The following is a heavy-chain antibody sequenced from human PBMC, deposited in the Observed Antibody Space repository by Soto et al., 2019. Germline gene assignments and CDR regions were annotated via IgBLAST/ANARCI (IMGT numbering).Heavy chain of an antibody. J-gene: IGHJ4*02. CDR2: INPSGGST. Sequence: EASVKVSCKASVYTFTSYYMHWVRQAPGQGLEWMGIINPSGGSTSYAQKFQGRVTMTRDTSTSTVYMELSSLRSEDTAVYYCARARGSYDHLDYWGQGTLVTVSS. CDR1: VYTFTSYY. CDR3: ARARGSYDHLDY. D-gene: IGHD1-26*01. V-gene: IGHV1-46*03.